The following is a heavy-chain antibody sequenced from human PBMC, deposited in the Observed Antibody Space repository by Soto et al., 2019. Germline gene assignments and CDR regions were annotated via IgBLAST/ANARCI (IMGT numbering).Heavy chain of an antibody. CDR1: GFTFSSYG. Sequence: GGSLRLSCAASGFTFSSYGMHWVRQAPGKGLEWVAVISYDGSNEYYADSVKGRFTISRDNSKNTLYLQMNSLRAEDTAVYYCAGGYSYGSPYFDYWGQGTLVTVSS. CDR3: AGGYSYGSPYFDY. V-gene: IGHV3-30*03. D-gene: IGHD5-18*01. CDR2: ISYDGSNE. J-gene: IGHJ4*02.